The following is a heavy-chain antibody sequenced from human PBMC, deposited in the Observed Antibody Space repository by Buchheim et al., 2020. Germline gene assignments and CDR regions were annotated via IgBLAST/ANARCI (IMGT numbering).Heavy chain of an antibody. Sequence: LVESGGGVVQPGRSLRLSCAASGFTFSYRHAMYWVRQAPGKGLEWVALMSYDGSNKYYADFVKGRFTISRDSPKNTLYLQMNSLTAEDTAVYFCARDLRTYYPDSSGHNLGGMDVWGQGTT. J-gene: IGHJ6*02. D-gene: IGHD3-22*01. V-gene: IGHV3-30*04. CDR3: ARDLRTYYPDSSGHNLGGMDV. CDR2: MSYDGSNK. CDR1: GFTFSYRHA.